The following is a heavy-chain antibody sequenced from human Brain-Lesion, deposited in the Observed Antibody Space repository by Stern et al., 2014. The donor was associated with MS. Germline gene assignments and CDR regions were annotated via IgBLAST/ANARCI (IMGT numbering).Heavy chain of an antibody. CDR2: INPNTGGT. CDR1: GYIFTGYY. CDR3: ARDQRGITIFGVVTDYYYLGMDV. D-gene: IGHD3-3*01. Sequence: QVQLVESGAEVKKPGASVKVSRKTSGYIFTGYYIHCVRQAPGQGLEWMAWINPNTGGTKYAQKFQGRVTMSRDTSISTAYVELSSLTSDDTAVYYCARDQRGITIFGVVTDYYYLGMDVWGQGTTVTVSS. J-gene: IGHJ6*02. V-gene: IGHV1-2*02.